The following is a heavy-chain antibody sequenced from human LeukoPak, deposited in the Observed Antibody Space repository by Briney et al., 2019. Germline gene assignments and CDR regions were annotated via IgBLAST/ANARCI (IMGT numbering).Heavy chain of an antibody. D-gene: IGHD1-26*01. J-gene: IGHJ4*02. V-gene: IGHV3-7*01. Sequence: GGSLRLSCAASGFTFSNYWMTWVRQAPGKGLEWVANIKQDGSEKYYVDSVKGRFTISRDNAKNSLYLQMNSLRAEDTAVYYCAREVVGTTSEFDYWGQGTLVTVSS. CDR1: GFTFSNYW. CDR2: IKQDGSEK. CDR3: AREVVGTTSEFDY.